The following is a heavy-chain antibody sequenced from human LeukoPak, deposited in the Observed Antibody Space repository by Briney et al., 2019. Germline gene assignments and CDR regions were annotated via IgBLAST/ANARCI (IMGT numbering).Heavy chain of an antibody. J-gene: IGHJ4*02. V-gene: IGHV4-34*01. CDR3: ARSNMVRGVRALAY. D-gene: IGHD3-10*01. CDR2: INHSGST. CDR1: GGSFSGYY. Sequence: SETLSLTCAVYGGSFSGYYWSWIRQPPGKGLEWIGEINHSGSTNYNPSLKSRVTISVDTSKNQFSLKLSSVTAADTAVYYCARSNMVRGVRALAYWGQGTLVTVSS.